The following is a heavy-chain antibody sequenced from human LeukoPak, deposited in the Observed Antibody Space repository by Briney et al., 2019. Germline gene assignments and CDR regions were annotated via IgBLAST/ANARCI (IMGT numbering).Heavy chain of an antibody. V-gene: IGHV1-2*02. CDR3: ARDLVDYGDYMDV. CDR2: IIPNSGGT. Sequence: GASVKVSCRSSGYTFTGYYLHWVRQAPGQGLEWMGWIIPNSGGTNYAQKFQGRVTITADKSTSTAYMELSSLRSADTAVYYCARDLVDYGDYMDVWGKGTTVTVSS. CDR1: GYTFTGYY. J-gene: IGHJ6*03. D-gene: IGHD4-17*01.